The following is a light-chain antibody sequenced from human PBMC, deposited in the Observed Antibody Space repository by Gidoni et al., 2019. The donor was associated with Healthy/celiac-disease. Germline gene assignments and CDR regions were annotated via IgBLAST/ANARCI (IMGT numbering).Light chain of an antibody. Sequence: PGQTASITCYGDKLGDKYACWYQQKPGQSPVLVIYQDSKRPSGIPERFSGSNSGNTATLTISGTQAMDEADYYCQAWDSSTVVFGGGTKLTVL. CDR3: QAWDSSTVV. CDR1: KLGDKY. CDR2: QDS. J-gene: IGLJ2*01. V-gene: IGLV3-1*01.